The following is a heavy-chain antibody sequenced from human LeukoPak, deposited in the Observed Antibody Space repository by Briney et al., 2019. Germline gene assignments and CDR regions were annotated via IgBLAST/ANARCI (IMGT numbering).Heavy chain of an antibody. CDR2: VTNSGGST. V-gene: IGHV3-23*01. CDR1: AFIFSIYA. CDR3: DQETGQNWGYLDY. Sequence: GGSLRLSCAASAFIFSIYAMSWVRQAPGKGLEWVSSVTNSGGSTYYADSVKGRFAISRDNSKNTLYLQMNTLRADDTAVYYCDQETGQNWGYLDYWGQGTLVTVSS. D-gene: IGHD7-27*01. J-gene: IGHJ4*02.